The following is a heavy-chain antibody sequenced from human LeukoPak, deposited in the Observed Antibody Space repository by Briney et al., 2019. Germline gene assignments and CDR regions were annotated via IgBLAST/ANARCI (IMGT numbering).Heavy chain of an antibody. CDR1: GFTFSSYW. V-gene: IGHV3-7*01. D-gene: IGHD6-19*01. CDR2: IKQDGSEK. CDR3: ASPTGYSSAEDV. Sequence: GGSLRLSCAASGFTFSSYWMSWVRQAPGKGLERVANIKQDGSEKYYVDSVKGRFTISRDNAKNSLYLQMNSLRAEDTAVYYCASPTGYSSAEDVWGQGTTVTVSS. J-gene: IGHJ6*02.